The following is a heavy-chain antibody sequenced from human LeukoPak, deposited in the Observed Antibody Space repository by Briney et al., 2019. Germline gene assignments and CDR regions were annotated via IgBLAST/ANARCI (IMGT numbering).Heavy chain of an antibody. D-gene: IGHD3-10*01. V-gene: IGHV1-69*05. CDR3: ARDRYTYYYGSGSYNAFDI. J-gene: IGHJ3*02. CDR2: IIPIFGTA. Sequence: SVKVSCKASGGTFSSYAISWVRQAPGQGLEWMGGIIPIFGTANYAQKFQGRVTITTDESTSTAYMELSSLRSEDTAVHYCARDRYTYYYGSGSYNAFDIWGQGTMVTVSS. CDR1: GGTFSSYA.